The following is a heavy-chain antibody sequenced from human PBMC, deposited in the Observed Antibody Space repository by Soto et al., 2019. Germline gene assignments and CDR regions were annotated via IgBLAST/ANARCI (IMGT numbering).Heavy chain of an antibody. Sequence: QGQLQQSGPGLVKPSETLSLTCSVSSGPTSSHNWGWIRQTPGRGLEWIGYVYSTGGTSYNPSLNSRVTISADTSTNHISLTLTSVTAADTAVYYCVRQGIGNLHGLVDVWDQGTTVRVSS. D-gene: IGHD1-1*01. V-gene: IGHV4-59*08. CDR1: SGPTSSHN. CDR3: VRQGIGNLHGLVDV. J-gene: IGHJ6*02. CDR2: VYSTGGT.